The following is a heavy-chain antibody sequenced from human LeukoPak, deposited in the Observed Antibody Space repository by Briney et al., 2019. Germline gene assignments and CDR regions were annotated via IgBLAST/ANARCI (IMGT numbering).Heavy chain of an antibody. CDR3: ATDTSRYFDWLYPRFDY. J-gene: IGHJ4*02. Sequence: ASVKVSCKVSGYTLAELSMHWVRQAPGKGLEWMGGFDPEDGETIYAQKFQGRVTMTEDTSTDTAYMELSSLGSEDTAVYYCATDTSRYFDWLYPRFDYWGQGTLVTVSS. CDR2: FDPEDGET. V-gene: IGHV1-24*01. CDR1: GYTLAELS. D-gene: IGHD3-9*01.